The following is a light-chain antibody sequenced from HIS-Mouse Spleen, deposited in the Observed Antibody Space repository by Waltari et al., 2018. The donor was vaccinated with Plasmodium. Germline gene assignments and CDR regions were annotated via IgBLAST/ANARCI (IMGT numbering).Light chain of an antibody. Sequence: SYELTQPPSVSVSPGQTARITCHGDPLPKKYDHLYQQKSGQAPVPVIYEDSKRPSGIPERFSGSSSGTMATLTISGAQVEDEADYYCYSTDSSGNHRVFGGGTKLTVL. CDR2: EDS. CDR1: PLPKKY. J-gene: IGLJ3*02. V-gene: IGLV3-10*01. CDR3: YSTDSSGNHRV.